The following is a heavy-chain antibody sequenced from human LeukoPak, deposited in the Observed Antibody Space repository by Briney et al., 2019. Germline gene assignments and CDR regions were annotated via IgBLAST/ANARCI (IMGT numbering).Heavy chain of an antibody. Sequence: SGTLSLTCAVSGGSINSNNWWSWVRQPPGKGLEWIGEIYHSGSTNYNPSLKSRVTISVDKSKKQFSLKLSSVTAADTAVYYCARGKDYDFWSGYSDYWGQGTLVTVSS. CDR1: GGSINSNNW. D-gene: IGHD3-3*01. V-gene: IGHV4-4*02. J-gene: IGHJ4*02. CDR3: ARGKDYDFWSGYSDY. CDR2: IYHSGST.